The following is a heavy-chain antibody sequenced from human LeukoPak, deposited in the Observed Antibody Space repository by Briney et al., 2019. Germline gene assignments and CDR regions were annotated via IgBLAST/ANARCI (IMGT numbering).Heavy chain of an antibody. D-gene: IGHD5-12*01. CDR2: IYPGDSDT. V-gene: IGHV5-51*01. CDR1: GYSFTSYW. CDR3: ARRGYSDYGLYYFDY. Sequence: GESLKISCKGSGYSFTSYWIGWVRQMPGKGLEWMGIIYPGDSDTRYSPSFQGQATISADKSISTAYLQWSSLKASDTAMYYCARRGYSDYGLYYFDYWGQGTLVTVSS. J-gene: IGHJ4*02.